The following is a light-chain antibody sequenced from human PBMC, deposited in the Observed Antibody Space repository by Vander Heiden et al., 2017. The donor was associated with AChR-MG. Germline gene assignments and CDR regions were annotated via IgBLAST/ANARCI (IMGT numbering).Light chain of an antibody. CDR2: AAS. J-gene: IGKJ4*01. CDR3: QKYDSDPLT. CDR1: QGISNY. V-gene: IGKV1-27*01. Sequence: DIQITQSPSSLSASVGDRVTITCRASQGISNYLAWYQQKPGKVPKLLIYAASTLQAGVPSRLSGSGSGTDFTITISSMQPEDVATDYCQKYDSDPLTFGGGTKVEIK.